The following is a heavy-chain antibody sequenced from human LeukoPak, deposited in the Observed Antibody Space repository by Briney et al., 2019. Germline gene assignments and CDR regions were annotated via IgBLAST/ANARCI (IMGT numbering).Heavy chain of an antibody. CDR2: ISGSGGST. Sequence: GGSLRLSCAASGFTFSSYAMSWVRQAPGKGLEWVSAISGSGGSTYYADSVKGRFTISRDNSKNTLYLQMNSLRAEDTAVYYCTKDLGGYYDSSGYWGQGTLVTVSS. J-gene: IGHJ4*02. V-gene: IGHV3-23*01. CDR3: TKDLGGYYDSSGY. CDR1: GFTFSSYA. D-gene: IGHD3-22*01.